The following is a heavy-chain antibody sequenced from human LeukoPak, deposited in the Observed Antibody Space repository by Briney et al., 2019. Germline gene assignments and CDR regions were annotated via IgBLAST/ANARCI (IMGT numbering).Heavy chain of an antibody. J-gene: IGHJ4*02. CDR1: GFTFSDHY. CDR2: TRNKANSYTT. D-gene: IGHD3-22*01. Sequence: GGSLRLSCAASGFTFSDHYMDWVRQAPGKGLEWVGRTRNKANSYTTEYAASVKGRFTNSRDDSKNSVYLQMNSLKTEDTAVYYCARSDCSGYTVFDYWGQGTLVTVSS. V-gene: IGHV3-72*01. CDR3: ARSDCSGYTVFDY.